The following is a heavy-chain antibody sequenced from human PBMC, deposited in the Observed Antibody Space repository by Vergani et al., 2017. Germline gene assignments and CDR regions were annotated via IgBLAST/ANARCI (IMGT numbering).Heavy chain of an antibody. J-gene: IGHJ4*02. D-gene: IGHD3-16*01. V-gene: IGHV3-7*01. CDR1: GFFFGNYG. CDR3: ARNWGYFDY. Sequence: VQLVESGGGVVQPGGSLRLSCRGSGFFFGNYGMYWVRQAPGKGLQWVANIKQDGSEKYYVDSLKGRFTVSRDNAKNSLYLQMNSLRAEDTAVYYCARNWGYFDYWGQGTLVTVSS. CDR2: IKQDGSEK.